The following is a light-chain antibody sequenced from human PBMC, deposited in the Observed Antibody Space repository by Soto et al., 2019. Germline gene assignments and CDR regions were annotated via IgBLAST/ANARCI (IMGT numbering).Light chain of an antibody. CDR1: QSVSRY. J-gene: IGKJ4*01. Sequence: EIVLTQSPATLSLSPGERATLSCGASQSVSRYLAWYQQKAGQAPRLLIYEASNRATGIPARFSGSGSGTDFTLTISSLEPEDFAVYYCQQRSSWPPVTFGGGTKVEIK. CDR3: QQRSSWPPVT. CDR2: EAS. V-gene: IGKV3-11*01.